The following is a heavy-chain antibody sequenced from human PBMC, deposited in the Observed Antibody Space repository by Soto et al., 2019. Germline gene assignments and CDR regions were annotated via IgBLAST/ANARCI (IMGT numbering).Heavy chain of an antibody. CDR1: GFTFSSYA. Sequence: PGGSLRLSCAASGFTFSSYAMSWVRQAPGKGLEWVSAIRGSGGSTYYADSVKGRFTISRDNSKNTLYLQMNSLRAEDTAVYCCAKGGFNYYGMDVWGQGTTVTVSS. CDR2: IRGSGGST. CDR3: AKGGFNYYGMDV. J-gene: IGHJ6*02. V-gene: IGHV3-23*01.